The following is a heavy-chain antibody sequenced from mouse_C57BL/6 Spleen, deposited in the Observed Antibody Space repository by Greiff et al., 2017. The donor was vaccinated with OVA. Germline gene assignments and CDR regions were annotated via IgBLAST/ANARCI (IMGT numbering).Heavy chain of an antibody. J-gene: IGHJ4*01. D-gene: IGHD3-1*01. CDR2: ISSGGDYI. V-gene: IGHV5-9-1*02. CDR1: GFTFSSYA. CDR3: TRDGLAGAMDD. Sequence: EVKLVESGEGLVKPGGSLKLSCAASGFTFSSYAMSWVRQTPEKRLEWVAYISSGGDYIYYADTVKGRFTISRDNARNTLYLQMSSLKSEDTAMYYCTRDGLAGAMDDWGQGTSVTVSS.